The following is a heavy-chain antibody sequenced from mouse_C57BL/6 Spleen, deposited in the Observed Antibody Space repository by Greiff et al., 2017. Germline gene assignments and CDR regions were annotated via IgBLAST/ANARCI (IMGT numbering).Heavy chain of an antibody. CDR3: ARQRSNRGAMDY. J-gene: IGHJ4*01. CDR1: GFTFSSYG. D-gene: IGHD6-1*01. Sequence: EVQLVESGGDLVKPGGSLKLSCAASGFTFSSYGMSWVRQTPDKRLEWVATISSGGSYTYYPDSVKGRFTISRDNAKNTLYLQMSSLKSEDTAMXYCARQRSNRGAMDYWGQGTSVTVSS. CDR2: ISSGGSYT. V-gene: IGHV5-6*01.